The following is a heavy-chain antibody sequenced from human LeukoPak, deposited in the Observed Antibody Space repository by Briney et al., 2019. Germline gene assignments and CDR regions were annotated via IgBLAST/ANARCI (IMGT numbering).Heavy chain of an antibody. CDR2: IIPIFGTA. V-gene: IGHV1-69*05. D-gene: IGHD1-26*01. Sequence: SVKVSCKASGGTFSSYAISWVRQAPGPGLEWMGGIIPIFGTANYAQKFQGRVTITTDESTSTAYMELSSLRSEDTAVYYCARDSGSYYGGEGDNWFDPWGQGTLVTVSS. CDR3: ARDSGSYYGGEGDNWFDP. J-gene: IGHJ5*02. CDR1: GGTFSSYA.